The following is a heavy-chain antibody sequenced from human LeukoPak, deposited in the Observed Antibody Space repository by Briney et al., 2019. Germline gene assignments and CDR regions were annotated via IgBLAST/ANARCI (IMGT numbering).Heavy chain of an antibody. V-gene: IGHV4-39*07. CDR3: AREGSSSSSDDWFDP. D-gene: IGHD6-6*01. Sequence: SETLSLTCTVSGGSISSSSYYWGWIRQPPGKGLEWIGSIYYSGSTYYNPALKSRVTISVDTSKNQFSLKLSSATAADTAVYYCAREGSSSSSDDWFDPWGQGTLVTVSS. CDR1: GGSISSSSYY. J-gene: IGHJ5*02. CDR2: IYYSGST.